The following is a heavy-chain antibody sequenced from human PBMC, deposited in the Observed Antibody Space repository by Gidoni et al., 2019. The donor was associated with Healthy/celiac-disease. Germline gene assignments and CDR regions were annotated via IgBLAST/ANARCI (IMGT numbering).Heavy chain of an antibody. Sequence: QVQLQQWGAGLLKPSETLSLTCAVYGGSFSGYYWSWIRQPPGKGLEWIGEINHSGSTNYNPSLKSRVTISVDTSKNQFSLKLSSVTAADTAVYYCARRGTGARRGLVRPASARSFDYWGQGTLVTVSS. V-gene: IGHV4-34*01. D-gene: IGHD3-10*01. CDR3: ARRGTGARRGLVRPASARSFDY. J-gene: IGHJ4*02. CDR2: INHSGST. CDR1: GGSFSGYY.